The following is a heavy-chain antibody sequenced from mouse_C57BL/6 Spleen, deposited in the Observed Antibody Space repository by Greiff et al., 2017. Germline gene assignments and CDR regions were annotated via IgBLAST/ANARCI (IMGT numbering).Heavy chain of an antibody. CDR1: GYSITSDY. D-gene: IGHD2-3*01. Sequence: EVQLVESGPGLAKPSQTLSLTCSVTGYSITSDYWTWIRKFPGNKLEYMGYISYSGSTYYNPSLKSRISITRDTSKNQYYLQLNSVTTEDTATYYCARYDGYQDYYAMDYWGQGTSVTVSA. J-gene: IGHJ4*01. CDR2: ISYSGST. V-gene: IGHV3-8*01. CDR3: ARYDGYQDYYAMDY.